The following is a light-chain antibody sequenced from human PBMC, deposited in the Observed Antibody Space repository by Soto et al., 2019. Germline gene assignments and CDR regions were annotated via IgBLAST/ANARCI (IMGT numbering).Light chain of an antibody. Sequence: DIQMAQSPSSLSASVGDRVTITCRASQMTNDYLNWYQQKPGKAPKLLIYAASSLQSGVPSRFSGSGSGTDFTLTISSLQPEDFATYYCQQSYSGRTFGQGTKVEIK. CDR1: QMTNDY. CDR2: AAS. V-gene: IGKV1-39*01. J-gene: IGKJ1*01. CDR3: QQSYSGRT.